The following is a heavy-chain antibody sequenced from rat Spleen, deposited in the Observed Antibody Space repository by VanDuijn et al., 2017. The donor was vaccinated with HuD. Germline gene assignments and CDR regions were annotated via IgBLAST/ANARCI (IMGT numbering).Heavy chain of an antibody. CDR2: IWGNGNT. D-gene: IGHD1-4*01. V-gene: IGHV2S61*01. Sequence: QVQLKESGPGLVQPSQTLSLTCTVSGLSLSSYGVIWVRQPPGKGLEGMGVIWGNGNTNYNSALKSRLSISRDTSKSQVFLKMKKLQTEDTAMYFCARSGGYNGASYYVMDAWGQGASVTVSS. J-gene: IGHJ4*01. CDR3: ARSGGYNGASYYVMDA. CDR1: GLSLSSYG.